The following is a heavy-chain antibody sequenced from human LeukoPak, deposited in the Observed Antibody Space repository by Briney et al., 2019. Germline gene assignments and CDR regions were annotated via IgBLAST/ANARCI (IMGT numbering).Heavy chain of an antibody. Sequence: PGGSLRLSCAASAFXFNTYEMSWVRQAPGKGLEWISYISTTGSTTYYADSVAGRFTISRDNAKNSLYLQMNGLRAEDTAIYYCARDRSSGWSGNWFDPWGQGTLVTVSS. J-gene: IGHJ5*02. V-gene: IGHV3-48*03. CDR2: ISTTGSTT. D-gene: IGHD6-19*01. CDR1: AFXFNTYE. CDR3: ARDRSSGWSGNWFDP.